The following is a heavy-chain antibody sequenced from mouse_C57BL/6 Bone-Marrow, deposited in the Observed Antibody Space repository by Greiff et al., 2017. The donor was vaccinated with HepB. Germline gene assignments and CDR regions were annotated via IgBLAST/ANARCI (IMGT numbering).Heavy chain of an antibody. Sequence: EVQRVESGGDLVKPGGSLKLSCAASGFTFSSYGMSWVRQTPDKRLEWVATISSGGSYTYYPDSVKGRFTISRDHAKNTLYLQMSSLKSEDTAMYYCASRSSHFAYWGQGTLVTVSA. CDR1: GFTFSSYG. V-gene: IGHV5-6*01. J-gene: IGHJ3*01. CDR3: ASRSSHFAY. CDR2: ISSGGSYT. D-gene: IGHD1-1*01.